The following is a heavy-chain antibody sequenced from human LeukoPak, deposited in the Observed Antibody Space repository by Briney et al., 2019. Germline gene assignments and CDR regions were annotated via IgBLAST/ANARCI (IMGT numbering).Heavy chain of an antibody. CDR3: ARERYSLLFDY. Sequence: ASVKVSCKASGYTFTSYDINWVRQATGQGLEWMGWMNPNSGNTGYAQKLQGRVTMTRNTSISTAYMELSSLRSEDTAVYYCARERYSLLFDYWGQGTLVTVSS. V-gene: IGHV1-8*01. D-gene: IGHD2/OR15-2a*01. CDR2: MNPNSGNT. J-gene: IGHJ4*02. CDR1: GYTFTSYD.